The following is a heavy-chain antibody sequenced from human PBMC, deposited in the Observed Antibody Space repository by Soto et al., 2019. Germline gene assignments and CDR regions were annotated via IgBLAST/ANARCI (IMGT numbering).Heavy chain of an antibody. V-gene: IGHV3-9*01. CDR3: AKDSSLYNWNDAGNNWFDP. Sequence: GGSLRLSCAASGFTFDDYAMHWVRQAPGKGLEWVSGISWNSGNIGYADSVKGRFTISRDNTKNSLYLQMNSLRTEDTALYYCAKDSSLYNWNDAGNNWFDPWGQGTLVTVS. CDR1: GFTFDDYA. D-gene: IGHD1-1*01. J-gene: IGHJ5*02. CDR2: ISWNSGNI.